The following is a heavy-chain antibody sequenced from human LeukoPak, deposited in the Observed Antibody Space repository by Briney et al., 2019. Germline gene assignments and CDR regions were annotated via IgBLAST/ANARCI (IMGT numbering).Heavy chain of an antibody. CDR3: ARQDYYDSSGPQVGFDY. Sequence: SGPTLVNPTQTLTLTCTFSGFSLSTSGMCVSWIRQPPGKALEWLARIDWDDDKYYSTSLKTRLTISKDTSKNQVVLTMTNMDPVDTATYYCARQDYYDSSGPQVGFDYWGQGTLVTVSS. D-gene: IGHD3-22*01. CDR1: GFSLSTSGMC. V-gene: IGHV2-70*11. J-gene: IGHJ4*02. CDR2: IDWDDDK.